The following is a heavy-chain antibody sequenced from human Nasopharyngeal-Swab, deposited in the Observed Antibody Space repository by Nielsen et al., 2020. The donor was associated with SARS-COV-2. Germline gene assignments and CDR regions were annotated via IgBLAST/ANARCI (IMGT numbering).Heavy chain of an antibody. CDR2: IKQDESEK. V-gene: IGHV3-7*01. Sequence: GESLKISCAASGFTFSTYWMSWVRQAPGKGLEWVANIKQDESEKSYVESVRGRFTISRDNAKNSLSLQMNSLRAEDTAVYYCARHYDSSGYYPTYFDHWGQGTQVTVSS. CDR1: GFTFSTYW. D-gene: IGHD3-22*01. J-gene: IGHJ4*02. CDR3: ARHYDSSGYYPTYFDH.